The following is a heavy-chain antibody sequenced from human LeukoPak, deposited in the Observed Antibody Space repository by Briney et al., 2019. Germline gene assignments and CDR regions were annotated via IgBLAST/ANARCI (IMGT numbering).Heavy chain of an antibody. Sequence: GASVKVSCKVSGYTLTELSMHWVRQAPGKGLEWMGGIIPIFGTANYAQKFQGRVTITADESTSTAYMELSSLRSEDTAVYYCARGSLRLGELSLSSSLLDYWGQGTLVTVSS. V-gene: IGHV1-69*13. CDR1: GYTLTELS. D-gene: IGHD3-16*02. CDR3: ARGSLRLGELSLSSSLLDY. CDR2: IIPIFGTA. J-gene: IGHJ4*02.